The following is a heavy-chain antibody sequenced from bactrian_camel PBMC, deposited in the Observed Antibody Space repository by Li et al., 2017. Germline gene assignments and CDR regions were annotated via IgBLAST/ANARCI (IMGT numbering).Heavy chain of an antibody. D-gene: IGHD3*01. CDR3: GADHSRRTAPQALAAPYAYRY. CDR2: IAGNGNP. CDR1: GFTFDDTD. Sequence: HVQLVESGGGSVQAGGSLRLSCTASGFTFDDTDMGWFRQAPGKEREGVASIAGNGNPAYVDAVKGRFTISKDNAHNTLWLEMNSLEPEDTDIYYCGADHSRRTAPQALAAPYAYRYSGRGTQVTVS. J-gene: IGHJ4*01. V-gene: IGHV3S63*01.